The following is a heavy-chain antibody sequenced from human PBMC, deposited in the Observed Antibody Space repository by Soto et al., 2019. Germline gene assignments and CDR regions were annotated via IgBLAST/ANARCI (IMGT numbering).Heavy chain of an antibody. J-gene: IGHJ5*02. CDR1: GYTLTELS. CDR2: FDPEDGET. V-gene: IGHV1-24*01. CDR3: ATRGLRYFDSWFDP. Sequence: ASVKVSCKVSGYTLTELSMHWARQAPGKGLEWMGGFDPEDGETIYAQKFQGRVTMTEDTSTDTAYMELSSLRSEDTAVYYCATRGLRYFDSWFDPWGQGTLVTVSS. D-gene: IGHD3-9*01.